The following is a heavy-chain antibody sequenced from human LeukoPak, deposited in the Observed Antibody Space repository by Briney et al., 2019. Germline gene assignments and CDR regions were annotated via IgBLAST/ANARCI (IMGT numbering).Heavy chain of an antibody. CDR2: IYPGDSDT. CDR1: GYSFTSYW. V-gene: IGHV5-51*01. D-gene: IGHD3-3*01. Sequence: PGESLKISCEASGYSFTSYWIGWVRQMPGKGLEWMGIIYPGDSDTRYSPSFRGQVTISADKFVTTAYLQWSSLKASDTAMYYCARLEHYDFWSGYGKGVDVWGQGTTVTVSS. J-gene: IGHJ6*02. CDR3: ARLEHYDFWSGYGKGVDV.